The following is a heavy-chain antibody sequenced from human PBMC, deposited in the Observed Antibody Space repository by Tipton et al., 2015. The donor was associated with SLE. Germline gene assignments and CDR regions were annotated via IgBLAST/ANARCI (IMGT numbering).Heavy chain of an antibody. V-gene: IGHV3-11*01. CDR1: GFTFSDYY. D-gene: IGHD1-7*01. CDR2: ISGSGKTI. CDR3: ARGRLELPY. Sequence: SLRLSCAASGFTFSDYYMTWIRQAPGEGLEWVSYISGSGKTIYYADSVKGRFTISRDSAKNSLYLQMNSLRAEDTAVYYCARGRLELPYWGQGALVTVSS. J-gene: IGHJ4*02.